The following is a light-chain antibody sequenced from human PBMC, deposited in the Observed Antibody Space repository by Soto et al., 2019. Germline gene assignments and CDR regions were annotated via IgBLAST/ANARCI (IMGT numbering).Light chain of an antibody. Sequence: DIQMTQSPSSVSASVGDRVTITCRASQGISNWLAWYQQKPGKAPNLLIFAASSLQSGVPSRFSGSGSGTDFTLPISGLQPEDFSTYYCQQANSFPPTFGQGTKLEIK. CDR2: AAS. CDR1: QGISNW. J-gene: IGKJ2*01. V-gene: IGKV1-12*01. CDR3: QQANSFPPT.